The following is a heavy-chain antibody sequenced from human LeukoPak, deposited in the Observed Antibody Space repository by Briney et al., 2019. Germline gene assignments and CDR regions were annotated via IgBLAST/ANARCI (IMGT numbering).Heavy chain of an antibody. V-gene: IGHV4-34*01. J-gene: IGHJ5*02. CDR2: INHSGST. Sequence: PSETLSLTCAVYGGSFSGYYWSWIRQPPGKGLEWIGEINHSGSTNYNPSLKSRVTISVDMSKNQFSLKLSSVTAADTAVYYCARGKIVVVPAARWIRWFDPWGQGTLVTVSS. CDR3: ARGKIVVVPAARWIRWFDP. D-gene: IGHD2-2*01. CDR1: GGSFSGYY.